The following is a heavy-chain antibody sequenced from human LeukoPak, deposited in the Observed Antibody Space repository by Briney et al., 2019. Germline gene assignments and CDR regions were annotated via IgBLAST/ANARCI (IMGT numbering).Heavy chain of an antibody. D-gene: IGHD6-13*01. V-gene: IGHV4-59*01. Sequence: KPSETLSLTCTVSGGSISSYYWSWIRQPPGKGLERIGYIYYSGSTNYNPSLKSQVTISVDTSKNQFSLKLSSVTAADTAVYYCARGGAAAMDYWGQGTLVTVSS. CDR1: GGSISSYY. CDR2: IYYSGST. J-gene: IGHJ4*02. CDR3: ARGGAAAMDY.